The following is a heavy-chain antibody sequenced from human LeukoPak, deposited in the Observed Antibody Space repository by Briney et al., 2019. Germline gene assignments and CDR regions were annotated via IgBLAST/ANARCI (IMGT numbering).Heavy chain of an antibody. CDR2: ISSSGSTI. D-gene: IGHD3-10*02. V-gene: IGHV3-48*03. Sequence: GGSLRLSCAASGFTFSSYEMNWVRKAPGKGLKWVSYISSSGSTIYYADSVKGRFTISRDNAKNSLYLQMNSLRAEDTAVYYCAELGITMIGGFWGKGTTVTISS. J-gene: IGHJ6*04. CDR3: AELGITMIGGF. CDR1: GFTFSSYE.